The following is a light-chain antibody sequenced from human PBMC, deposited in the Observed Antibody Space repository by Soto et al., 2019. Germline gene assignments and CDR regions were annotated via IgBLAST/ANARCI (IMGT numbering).Light chain of an antibody. CDR2: KAS. J-gene: IGKJ2*01. V-gene: IGKV1-5*03. CDR1: QSISTW. CDR3: QHYDSYPYT. Sequence: DIQMTQSPSTVSASVGDRVTITCRASQSISTWLAWSPQKPGKAPRLLIYKASSLESGVPPRFTGSGSGTQFTLIIDSLQPDDSATYCCQHYDSYPYTFGQGTKLEI.